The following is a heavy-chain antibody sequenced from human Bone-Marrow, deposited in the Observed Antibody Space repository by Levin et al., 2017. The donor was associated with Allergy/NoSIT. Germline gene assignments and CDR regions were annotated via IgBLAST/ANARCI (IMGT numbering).Heavy chain of an antibody. V-gene: IGHV3-30-3*01. J-gene: IGHJ4*02. CDR2: ISYDGSNK. CDR3: ARDGLYYGNFDY. CDR1: GFTFSSYA. D-gene: IGHD3-10*01. Sequence: GGSLRLSCAASGFTFSSYAMHWVRQAPGKGLEWVAVISYDGSNKYYADSVKGRFTISRDNSKNTLYLQMNSLRAEDTAVYYCARDGLYYGNFDYWGQGTLVTVSS.